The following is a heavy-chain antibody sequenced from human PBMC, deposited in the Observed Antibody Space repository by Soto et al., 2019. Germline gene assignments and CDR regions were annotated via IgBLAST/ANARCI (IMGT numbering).Heavy chain of an antibody. V-gene: IGHV1-69*12. CDR2: IIPIFGTA. J-gene: IGHJ6*02. Sequence: QVQLVQSGVEVMQPGSSVRVSCKTSGGTFSTSAISWVRQAPGQGLEWMGGIIPIFGTADYAQKFQGRVPLTADESTSPAYMELSSLRHEEPAVYFCARDKDRVRLGGNYYCATDVWGQGTTVTVSS. CDR1: GGTFSTSA. CDR3: ARDKDRVRLGGNYYCATDV. D-gene: IGHD5-12*01.